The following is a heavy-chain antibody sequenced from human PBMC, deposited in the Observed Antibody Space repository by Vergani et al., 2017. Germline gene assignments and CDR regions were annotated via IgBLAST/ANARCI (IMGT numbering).Heavy chain of an antibody. CDR3: AKDHYDFWSGYPNLSPFDL. CDR2: IKQDGSEK. J-gene: IGHJ2*01. V-gene: IGHV3-7*03. D-gene: IGHD3-3*01. CDR1: GFMFSNYW. Sequence: EVQLVESGGGLVQPGGSLRLSCAASGFMFSNYWMNWVRQAPGKGLEWVANIKQDGSEKYYVDSVRGRFTISRDNAKNSLYLQMNSLRAEDTALYYCAKDHYDFWSGYPNLSPFDLWGRGTLVTVSS.